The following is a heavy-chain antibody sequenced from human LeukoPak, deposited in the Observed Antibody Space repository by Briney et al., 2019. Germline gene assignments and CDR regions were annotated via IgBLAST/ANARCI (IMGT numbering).Heavy chain of an antibody. CDR3: ARDSSSFPNYFDF. V-gene: IGHV3-53*01. CDR1: GFTVSSTY. Sequence: GGSLRLSCAASGFTVSSTYMSWIRQAPGQGLEWVSLIYSSGSTFYADSVQGRFTVSRDNSKNTLYLQMNSLRAEDTAMYYCARDSSSFPNYFDFWGQGTLVTVSS. D-gene: IGHD3-3*02. CDR2: IYSSGST. J-gene: IGHJ4*02.